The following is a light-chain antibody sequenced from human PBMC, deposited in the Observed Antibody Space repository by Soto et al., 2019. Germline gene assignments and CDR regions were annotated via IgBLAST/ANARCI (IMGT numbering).Light chain of an antibody. CDR3: QQYGTPRFT. Sequence: IVLTQSPGTLSLSPGERATLSCGASQSVTNNFLAWYQQKPGQAPRLLIYGASSRATGVPGRFSGSGSGTDFTLTIIRLEPGDWALGYCQQYGTPRFTFGPGTNVDIK. CDR2: GAS. J-gene: IGKJ3*01. CDR1: QSVTNNF. V-gene: IGKV3-20*01.